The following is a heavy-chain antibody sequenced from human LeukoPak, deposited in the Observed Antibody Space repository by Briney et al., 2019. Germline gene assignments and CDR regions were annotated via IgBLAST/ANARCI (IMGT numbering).Heavy chain of an antibody. V-gene: IGHV4-34*01. J-gene: IGHJ4*02. CDR1: GGSFSGYY. D-gene: IGHD2-2*01. CDR2: INHSGST. CDR3: ARRKRGYCSSTSCPTFDY. Sequence: SETLSLTCAVYGGSFSGYYWSWIRQPPGKGLEWIGEINHSGSTNYNPSLKSRVTISVDTSKNQFSLKLSSVTAADTAVYYCARRKRGYCSSTSCPTFDYWGQGTLVTVSS.